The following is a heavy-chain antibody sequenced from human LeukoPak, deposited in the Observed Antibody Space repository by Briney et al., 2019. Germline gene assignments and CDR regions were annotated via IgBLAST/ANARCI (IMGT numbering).Heavy chain of an antibody. V-gene: IGHV4-59*01. J-gene: IGHJ4*02. CDR1: GGSISSDY. CDR2: IYYIGST. Sequence: SETLPLTCTVSGGSISSDYWSWIQQPPRKGLGWIGYIYYIGSTNYNPPLKSRITISVDTSKSHFSLKLSSVPAADTAVYYCARVVGATGSSDYWGQGTLVTVSS. D-gene: IGHD1-26*01. CDR3: ARVVGATGSSDY.